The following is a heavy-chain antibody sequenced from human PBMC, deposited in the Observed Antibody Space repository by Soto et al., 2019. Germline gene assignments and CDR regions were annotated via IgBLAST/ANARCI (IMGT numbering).Heavy chain of an antibody. CDR2: ITPYNGNA. D-gene: IGHD1-26*01. CDR3: ARARMYSGAHHDY. CDR1: GYTFSIFG. V-gene: IGHV1-18*04. J-gene: IGHJ4*02. Sequence: QVQLVQSGAEVENPGASVKVSCKASGYTFSIFGINWVRQAPGQGLEWLGWITPYNGNANYAQKHQDRLTITTDTSTNTAYLQLRSLRSDDTAVYFCARARMYSGAHHDYWGQGTLVTVSS.